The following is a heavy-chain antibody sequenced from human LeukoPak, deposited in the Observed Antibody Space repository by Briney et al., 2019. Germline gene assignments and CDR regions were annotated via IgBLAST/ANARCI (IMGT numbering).Heavy chain of an antibody. CDR2: MNPNSGNT. CDR3: ARGSGPHFDY. V-gene: IGHV1-8*03. J-gene: IGHJ4*02. CDR1: GYTFTGYY. D-gene: IGHD3-10*01. Sequence: ASVKVSCKASGYTFTGYYMHWVRQAPGQGLEWMGWMNPNSGNTGYAQKFQGGVTITRNTSISTAYMELSSLRSEDTAVYYCARGSGPHFDYWGQGTLVTVSS.